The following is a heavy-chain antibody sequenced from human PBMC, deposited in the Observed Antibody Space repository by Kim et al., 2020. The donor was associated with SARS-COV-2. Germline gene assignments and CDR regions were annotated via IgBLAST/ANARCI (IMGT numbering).Heavy chain of an antibody. V-gene: IGHV3-30*04. CDR2: ISYDGSNK. CDR3: ARSYSGSYYGAFDI. J-gene: IGHJ3*02. CDR1: GFTFSSYA. Sequence: GGSLRLSCAASGFTFSSYAIHWVRQAPGKGLERVAVISYDGSNKYYADSVKGRFTISRDNSKNTLYLQMNSLRAEDTAVYYCARSYSGSYYGAFDIWGQGTMVTVSS. D-gene: IGHD1-26*01.